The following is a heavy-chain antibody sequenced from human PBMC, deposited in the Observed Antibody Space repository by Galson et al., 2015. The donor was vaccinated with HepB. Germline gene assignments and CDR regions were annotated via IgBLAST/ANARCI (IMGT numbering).Heavy chain of an antibody. CDR1: GFIFRNYG. J-gene: IGHJ4*02. CDR2: IWYDGRDQ. V-gene: IGHV3-33*06. CDR3: AKLDSSGSS. D-gene: IGHD6-19*01. Sequence: LRLSCAASGFIFRNYGMHWVRQAPGKGLEWVAVIWYDGRDQKYADSVKGRFTISRDNSRNTLYLQMSSLRVEDTALYYCAKLDSSGSSWGQGTLVTVSS.